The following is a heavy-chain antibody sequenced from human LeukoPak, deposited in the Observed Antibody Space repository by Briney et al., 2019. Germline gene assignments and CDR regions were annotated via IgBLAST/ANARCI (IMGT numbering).Heavy chain of an antibody. CDR2: IYYSGST. Sequence: PSETLSLTCTVSGGSISSGGYYWSWIRQHPGKGLEWIGYIYYSGSTYYNPSLKSRITISVDTSKNQFSLKLSSVTAADTAVYYCARDCSKNYYYGMDVWGQGTTVTVSS. J-gene: IGHJ6*02. V-gene: IGHV4-31*03. CDR1: GGSISSGGYY. CDR3: ARDCSKNYYYGMDV. D-gene: IGHD2-15*01.